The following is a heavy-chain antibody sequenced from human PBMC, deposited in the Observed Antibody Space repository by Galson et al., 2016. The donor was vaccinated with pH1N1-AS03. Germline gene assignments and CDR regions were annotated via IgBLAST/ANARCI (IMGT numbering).Heavy chain of an antibody. CDR1: GYTFTNYG. J-gene: IGHJ4*02. CDR3: ARGWPDYGGDSFLGWDH. V-gene: IGHV1-18*01. Sequence: SVKFSCKASGYTFTNYGISWVRQAPGQGLEWMGWISAYNGNTNYAQTLQGRVTLTTDTSTSTAYMELRSLRSADTAVYYCARGWPDYGGDSFLGWDHWGQGSLVTVSS. CDR2: ISAYNGNT. D-gene: IGHD4-23*01.